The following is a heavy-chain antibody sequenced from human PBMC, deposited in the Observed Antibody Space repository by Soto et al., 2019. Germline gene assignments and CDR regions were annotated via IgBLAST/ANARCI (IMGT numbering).Heavy chain of an antibody. D-gene: IGHD3-10*01. CDR3: SKGVVREPAYFDD. CDR2: ISYDGRNE. Sequence: QVQMVESGGGVAQPGGSLRLSCAVSGFTFSAFAMYWVRQAPGKGLEWVALISYDGRNEDYAESVRGRFTISRDNSKNTLYRDRTGLTAEDSAVYFCSKGVVREPAYFDDWGQGTLVTVSS. CDR1: GFTFSAFA. J-gene: IGHJ4*02. V-gene: IGHV3-30*18.